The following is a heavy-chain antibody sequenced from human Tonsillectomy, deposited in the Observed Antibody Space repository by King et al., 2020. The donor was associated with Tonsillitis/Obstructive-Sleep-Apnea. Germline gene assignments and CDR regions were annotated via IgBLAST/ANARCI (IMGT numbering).Heavy chain of an antibody. D-gene: IGHD6-6*01. CDR2: ISTSSSYT. CDR3: ARDVSGQLVNFDY. Sequence: VQLVESGGGLVKPGGSLRLSCAASGFTFSDYYMSWIRQAPGKGLEWISFISTSSSYTNYADSVKGRFTISRDNAKNSLYLQINSLRAEDTAVYYCARDVSGQLVNFDYWGQGTLVTVSS. V-gene: IGHV3-11*05. J-gene: IGHJ4*02. CDR1: GFTFSDYY.